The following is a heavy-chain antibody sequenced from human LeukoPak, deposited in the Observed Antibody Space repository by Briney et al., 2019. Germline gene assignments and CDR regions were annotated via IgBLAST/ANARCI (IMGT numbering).Heavy chain of an antibody. CDR3: ASLVSDYDILTGYYRGDYFDY. Sequence: PSETLSLTCAVYGGSFSGYYWSWIRQSSGKGLEWIGEINHSGSTNYNPSLKSRLTISVDTSKNQFSLKLSSVTAADTAVYYCASLVSDYDILTGYYRGDYFDYWGQGTLVTVSS. CDR2: INHSGST. V-gene: IGHV4-34*01. CDR1: GGSFSGYY. J-gene: IGHJ4*02. D-gene: IGHD3-9*01.